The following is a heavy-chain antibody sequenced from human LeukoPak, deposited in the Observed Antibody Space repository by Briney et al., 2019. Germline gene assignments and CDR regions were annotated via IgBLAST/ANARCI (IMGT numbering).Heavy chain of an antibody. V-gene: IGHV1-46*01. CDR1: GYTFTSYA. J-gene: IGHJ3*02. CDR2: INPSGGST. D-gene: IGHD3-22*01. CDR3: AADPYYYDSSGVAFDI. Sequence: ASVKVSCKASGYTFTSYAMNWVRQAPGQGLEWMGIINPSGGSTSYAQKFQGRVTMTRDTSTSTVYMELSSLRSEDTAVYYCAADPYYYDSSGVAFDIWGQGTMVTVSS.